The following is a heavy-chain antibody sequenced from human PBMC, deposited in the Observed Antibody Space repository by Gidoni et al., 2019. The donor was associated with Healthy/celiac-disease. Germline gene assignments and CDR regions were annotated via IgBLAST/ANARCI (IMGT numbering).Heavy chain of an antibody. D-gene: IGHD2-21*02. V-gene: IGHV1-69*01. CDR1: GGTFSSYA. J-gene: IGHJ4*02. Sequence: QVQLVQSGAEVTKPGSSVKVSCKASGGTFSSYAISWVRQAPGQGLEWMGGIIPIFGTANYAQKFQGRVTITADESTSTAYMELSSLRSEDTAVYYCASHTTAPRRSETNDYWGQGTLVTVSS. CDR3: ASHTTAPRRSETNDY. CDR2: IIPIFGTA.